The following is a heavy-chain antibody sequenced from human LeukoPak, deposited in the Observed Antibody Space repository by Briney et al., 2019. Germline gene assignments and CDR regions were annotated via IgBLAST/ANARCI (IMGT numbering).Heavy chain of an antibody. Sequence: SVKVSCKASGGTFSSYAISWVRQAPGQGLEWMGGIIPIFGTANYAQKFQGRVTITADESTSTAYMELSSLRSEDTVVYYCAREGYYGSGSSTGMDVWGQGTTVTVSS. CDR3: AREGYYGSGSSTGMDV. CDR1: GGTFSSYA. J-gene: IGHJ6*02. CDR2: IIPIFGTA. V-gene: IGHV1-69*13. D-gene: IGHD3-10*01.